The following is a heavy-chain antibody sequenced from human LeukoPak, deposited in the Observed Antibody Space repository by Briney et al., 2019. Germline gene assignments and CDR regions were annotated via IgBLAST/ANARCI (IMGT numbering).Heavy chain of an antibody. CDR2: ISSSSSYI. J-gene: IGHJ4*02. D-gene: IGHD5-18*01. CDR3: ATLPGQLWPPFDY. V-gene: IGHV3-21*01. CDR1: GFTFSSYS. Sequence: GGSLRLSCAASGFTFSSYSMNWVRQASGKGLEWVSSISSSSSYIYYADSVKGRFTISRDNAKNSLYLQMNSLRAEDTAVYYCATLPGQLWPPFDYWGQGTLVTVSS.